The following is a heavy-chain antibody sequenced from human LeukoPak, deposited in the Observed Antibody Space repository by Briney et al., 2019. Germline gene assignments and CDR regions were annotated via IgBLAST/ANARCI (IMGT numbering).Heavy chain of an antibody. Sequence: SETLSLTCTVSGGSISSGGYYWSWIRQHPGKGLEWIGYIYYSGSTYYNPSLKSRVTISVDTSKNQFSLKLSSVTAADTAVYYCARVHYYGSGSWNEDNWFDPWGQGTLVTVSS. CDR2: IYYSGST. D-gene: IGHD3-10*01. CDR3: ARVHYYGSGSWNEDNWFDP. V-gene: IGHV4-31*03. J-gene: IGHJ5*02. CDR1: GGSISSGGYY.